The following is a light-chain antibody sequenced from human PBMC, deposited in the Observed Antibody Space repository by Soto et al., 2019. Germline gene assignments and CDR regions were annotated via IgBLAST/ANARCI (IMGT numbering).Light chain of an antibody. CDR3: SSFGGSNV. V-gene: IGLV2-8*01. CDR1: SSDVGDYNY. Sequence: QSALTQPASVSGSPGQSITISCTRTSSDVGDYNYVYWYQQHPGKAPKLIIYEVAQRPSGVPDRFSGSKYGNTASMTVSGLKDEDEDDYYCSSFGGSNVFGTGTKVTVL. CDR2: EVA. J-gene: IGLJ1*01.